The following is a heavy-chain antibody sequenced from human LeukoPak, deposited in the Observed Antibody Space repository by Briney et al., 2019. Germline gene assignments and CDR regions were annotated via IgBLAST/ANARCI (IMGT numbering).Heavy chain of an antibody. CDR2: IWYDGSSK. Sequence: GGSLRLSCAASGFSFSAYGVHWVRQAPVKGLEWVAVIWYDGSSKDYADSVKGRFTFSRDNSKNTLYLQMNSLTVEDTAVYYCARSQSSSLIDYWGQGTLVTVSS. V-gene: IGHV3-33*01. D-gene: IGHD6-13*01. CDR1: GFSFSAYG. J-gene: IGHJ4*02. CDR3: ARSQSSSLIDY.